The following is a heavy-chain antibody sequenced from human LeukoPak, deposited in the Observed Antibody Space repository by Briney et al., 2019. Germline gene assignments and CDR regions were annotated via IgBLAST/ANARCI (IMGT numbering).Heavy chain of an antibody. CDR2: IIPIFGTA. D-gene: IGHD2-2*01. J-gene: IGHJ4*02. CDR1: GGTFSSYA. V-gene: IGHV1-69*13. Sequence: GASVKVSCKASGGTFSSYAISWVRQAPGQGLEWMGGIIPIFGTANYAQKFQGRVTITADESTSIAYMELSSLRSEDTAVYYCAREYKRYQLLSYYFDYWGQGTLVTVSS. CDR3: AREYKRYQLLSYYFDY.